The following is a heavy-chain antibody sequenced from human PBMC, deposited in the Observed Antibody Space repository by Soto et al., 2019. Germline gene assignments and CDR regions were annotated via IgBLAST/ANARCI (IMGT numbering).Heavy chain of an antibody. CDR2: ISGSGGST. CDR1: GFTFSSYA. Sequence: EVQLLESGGGLVQPGGSLRLSCAASGFTFSSYAMSWVRQAPGKGLEWVSAISGSGGSTYYADSVKGRFTISRDNSKNTLYLQMNSLKAEDTAVYYCAKDPPYYDIVTGYLEDAFDIWGQGTMVTVSS. J-gene: IGHJ3*02. D-gene: IGHD3-9*01. V-gene: IGHV3-23*01. CDR3: AKDPPYYDIVTGYLEDAFDI.